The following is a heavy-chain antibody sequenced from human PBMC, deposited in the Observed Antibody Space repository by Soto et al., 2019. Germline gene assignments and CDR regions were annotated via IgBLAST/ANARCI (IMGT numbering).Heavy chain of an antibody. CDR1: GYSISSGYY. V-gene: IGHV4-38-2*01. CDR2: IYHSGST. D-gene: IGHD6-13*01. J-gene: IGHJ4*02. CDR3: ALSSSFTPFDY. Sequence: SETLSLTCAVSGYSISSGYYWGWIRQPPGKGLEWIGSIYHSGSTYYNPSLKSRVTISVDTSKNQFSLKLSSVTAADTAVYYCALSSSFTPFDYWGQGTLVTVSS.